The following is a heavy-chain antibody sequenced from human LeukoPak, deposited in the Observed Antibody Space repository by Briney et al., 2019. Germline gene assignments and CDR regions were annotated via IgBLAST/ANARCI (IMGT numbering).Heavy chain of an antibody. V-gene: IGHV3-7*01. Sequence: GGSLRLSCAGSGFTFSDFYMNWIRQAPGKGLEWVAHINQDGSEEHYMDSVRARFIISRDNAKNSLSLQMDSLRAEDTAVYYCVRDGGVSGYDLLDYWGQGTLVTVSS. J-gene: IGHJ4*02. D-gene: IGHD5-12*01. CDR2: INQDGSEE. CDR1: GFTFSDFY. CDR3: VRDGGVSGYDLLDY.